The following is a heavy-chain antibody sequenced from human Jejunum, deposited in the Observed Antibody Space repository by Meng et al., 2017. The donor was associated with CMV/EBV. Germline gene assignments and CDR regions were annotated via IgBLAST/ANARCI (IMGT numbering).Heavy chain of an antibody. Sequence: YCAASGVSFSTFWMSWVRQPSGKGLEWVANMNADGSQIYYVDSVKGRFTISRDNAKNSLYLQMNSLSAEDTAVYYCARDRGGKDVWGQGTTVTVSS. CDR1: GVSFSTFW. V-gene: IGHV3-7*01. CDR2: MNADGSQI. D-gene: IGHD3-16*01. J-gene: IGHJ6*02. CDR3: ARDRGGKDV.